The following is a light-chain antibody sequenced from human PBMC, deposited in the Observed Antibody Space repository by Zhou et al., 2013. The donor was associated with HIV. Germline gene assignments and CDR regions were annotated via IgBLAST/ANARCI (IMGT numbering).Light chain of an antibody. V-gene: IGKV1-5*01. J-gene: IGKJ5*01. CDR3: QQYNDYPWT. CDR1: ETIGRW. Sequence: DIQMTQSPFTVSASVGDKVTFTCRASETIGRWLAWYQQRPGTAPKLLVYQASRLQEGVPSRFSAAGSGTDFTLTIDGLHPDDFATYFCQQYNDYPWTFGQGTRL. CDR2: QAS.